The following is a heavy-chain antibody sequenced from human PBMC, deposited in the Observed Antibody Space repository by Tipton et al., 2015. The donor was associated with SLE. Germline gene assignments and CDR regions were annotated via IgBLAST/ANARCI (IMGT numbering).Heavy chain of an antibody. D-gene: IGHD6-13*01. J-gene: IGHJ3*02. V-gene: IGHV4-30-4*08. CDR3: ARGSSSWYRGAFDI. CDR1: GGSISSPVYY. Sequence: TLSLTCTVSGGSISSPVYYWSWIRQPPGKGLEWIGYIFSSGTTYYNPSLKSRVTISVDTSKNQFSLKLISVTAADTAVYYCARGSSSWYRGAFDIWGQGTMVTVSS. CDR2: IFSSGTT.